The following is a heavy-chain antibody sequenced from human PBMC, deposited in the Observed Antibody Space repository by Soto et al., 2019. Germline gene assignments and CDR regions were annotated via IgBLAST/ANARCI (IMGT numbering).Heavy chain of an antibody. D-gene: IGHD3-22*01. CDR1: GGSFSGYY. J-gene: IGHJ4*02. CDR2: INHSGST. CDR3: ARFPHYYDSSGYYYVFKTNYFDY. Sequence: QVQLQQWGAGLLKPSETLSLTCAVYGGSFSGYYWSWIRQPPGKGLEWIGEINHSGSTNYNPSLKSRVTISVHTSKNQFSLKLSSVTAADTAVYYCARFPHYYDSSGYYYVFKTNYFDYWGQGTLVTVSS. V-gene: IGHV4-34*01.